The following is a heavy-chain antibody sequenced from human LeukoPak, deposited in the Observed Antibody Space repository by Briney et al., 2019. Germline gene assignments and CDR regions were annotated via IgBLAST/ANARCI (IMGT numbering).Heavy chain of an antibody. CDR1: GGTFSSYT. CDR3: AAGQAKGDFWSGYRVDDYYYGMDV. CDR2: IIPILGIA. V-gene: IGHV1-69*02. Sequence: ASVKASCKASGGTFSSYTISWVRQAPGQGLEWMGRIIPILGIANYAQKFQGRVTITADKSTSTAYMELSSLRSEDTAVYYCAAGQAKGDFWSGYRVDDYYYGMDVWGQGTTVTVSS. D-gene: IGHD3-3*01. J-gene: IGHJ6*02.